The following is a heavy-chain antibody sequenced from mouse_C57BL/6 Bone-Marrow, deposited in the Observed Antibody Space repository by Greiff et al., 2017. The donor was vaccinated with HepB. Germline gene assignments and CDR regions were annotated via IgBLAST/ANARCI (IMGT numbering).Heavy chain of an antibody. J-gene: IGHJ2*01. Sequence: EVQRVESGGGLVKPGGSLKLSCAASGFTFSSYAMSWVRQTPEKRLEWVATISDGGSYTYYPDNVKGRFTISRDNAKNNLYLQMSHLKSEDTAMYYCARDPPYYYGSSSYYFDYWGQGTTLTVSS. CDR2: ISDGGSYT. D-gene: IGHD1-1*01. CDR3: ARDPPYYYGSSSYYFDY. CDR1: GFTFSSYA. V-gene: IGHV5-4*01.